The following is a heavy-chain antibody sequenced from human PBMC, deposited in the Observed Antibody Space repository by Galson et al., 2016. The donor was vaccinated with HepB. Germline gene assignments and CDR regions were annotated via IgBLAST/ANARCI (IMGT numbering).Heavy chain of an antibody. CDR3: ASGEYGSGWPKGDY. V-gene: IGHV3-53*01. D-gene: IGHD6-19*01. J-gene: IGHJ4*02. CDR2: IYDAANT. Sequence: SLRLSCAASGLAVTSDYTGWVRQAPGKGLEWVSFIYDAANTYYSESVKGRFTISRDRSKNTVSLQMSSLRVEDTAVYYCASGEYGSGWPKGDYWGQGTLVTVSS. CDR1: GLAVTSDY.